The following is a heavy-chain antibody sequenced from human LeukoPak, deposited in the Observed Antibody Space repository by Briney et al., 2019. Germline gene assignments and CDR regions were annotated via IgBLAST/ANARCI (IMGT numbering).Heavy chain of an antibody. CDR3: AREVARGYGMDV. V-gene: IGHV3-33*01. D-gene: IGHD3-10*01. Sequence: EGSLRLSCEASGFSFSGYGMHWIRQAPGKGLEWVALIWSGGNKDFYADSVRGRFAISRDNGRSTLCLDMNSLRDDDTGVYYCAREVARGYGMDVWGQGTAVIVSS. CDR2: IWSGGNKD. CDR1: GFSFSGYG. J-gene: IGHJ6*02.